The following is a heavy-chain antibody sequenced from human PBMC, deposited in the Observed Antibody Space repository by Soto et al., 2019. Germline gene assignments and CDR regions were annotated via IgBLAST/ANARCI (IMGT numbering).Heavy chain of an antibody. Sequence: GGSLRLSCAASGFTFSSYAMGWVRQGPGKGLEWVAVVSIGGSTHYADSVRGRFTISRDNAKNSLYLQMNSLRAEDTAVYYCARGPIIAMVRGVINWFDPWGQGTLVTVSS. V-gene: IGHV3-48*04. J-gene: IGHJ5*02. CDR1: GFTFSSYA. CDR3: ARGPIIAMVRGVINWFDP. D-gene: IGHD3-10*01. CDR2: VSIGGST.